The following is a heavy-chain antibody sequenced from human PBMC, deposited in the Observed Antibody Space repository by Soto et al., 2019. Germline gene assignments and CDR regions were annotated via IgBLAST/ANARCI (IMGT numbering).Heavy chain of an antibody. CDR2: ISSSSTI. Sequence: GGSLRLSCAASGFTFSSYSMNWVRQAPGKGLEWVSYISSSSTIYYADSVKGRFTISRDNAKNSLYLQMNSLRAEDTAVYYCARDYGRELWSGPEFDYWGQGTLVTVSS. CDR3: ARDYGRELWSGPEFDY. D-gene: IGHD3-3*01. CDR1: GFTFSSYS. V-gene: IGHV3-48*01. J-gene: IGHJ4*02.